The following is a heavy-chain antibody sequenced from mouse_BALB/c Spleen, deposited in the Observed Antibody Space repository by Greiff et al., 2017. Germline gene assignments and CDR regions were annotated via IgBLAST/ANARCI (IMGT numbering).Heavy chain of an antibody. CDR2: ISSGGST. J-gene: IGHJ4*01. Sequence: DVMLVESGGGLVKPGGSLKLSCAASGFTFSSYAMSWVRQTPEKRLEWVASISSGGSTYYPDSVKGRFTISRDNARNILYLQMSSLRSEDTAMYYCARGGSSGAMDYWGQGTSVTVSS. D-gene: IGHD1-1*01. CDR3: ARGGSSGAMDY. V-gene: IGHV5-6-5*01. CDR1: GFTFSSYA.